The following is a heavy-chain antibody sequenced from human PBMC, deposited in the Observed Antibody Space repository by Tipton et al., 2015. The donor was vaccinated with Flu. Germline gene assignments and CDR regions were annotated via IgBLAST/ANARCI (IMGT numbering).Heavy chain of an antibody. CDR3: ARVGGDYRDSSGFIPWFDL. D-gene: IGHD3-22*01. J-gene: IGHJ5*02. Sequence: LRLSCTVSGASIRSYYWSWIRQPPGKGLEWIGYVYYSGITNYNPSLKSRVIISVDTSKNQFSLKLSSVTAADTAVYYCARVGGDYRDSSGFIPWFDLWGQGTLVTVSS. CDR2: VYYSGIT. V-gene: IGHV4-59*01. CDR1: GASIRSYY.